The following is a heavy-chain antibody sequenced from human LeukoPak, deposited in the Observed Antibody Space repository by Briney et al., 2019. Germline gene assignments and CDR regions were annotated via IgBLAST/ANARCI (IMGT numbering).Heavy chain of an antibody. CDR3: ARRSAAKDAFDI. CDR1: GFTFSRYW. Sequence: GSLRLSCAASGFTFSRYWMSWVRQAPGKGLVWVSRINSDGGSTSYTDSVKGRFTISRDNAKNTLYLQMNSLRAEDTAVYYCARRSAAKDAFDIWGQGTKVTVSS. D-gene: IGHD6-25*01. CDR2: INSDGGST. V-gene: IGHV3-74*01. J-gene: IGHJ3*02.